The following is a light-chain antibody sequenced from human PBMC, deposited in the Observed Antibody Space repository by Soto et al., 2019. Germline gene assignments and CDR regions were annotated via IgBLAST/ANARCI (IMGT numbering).Light chain of an antibody. CDR1: QGISSY. J-gene: IGKJ4*01. Sequence: DIQMTQSPSSLSASVRDRVTITCRASQGISSYLAWCQQKPGKAPNLLIYAASTLQSGVPSRFRGSGSGTDFTLTISSLQPEDFATYFCQQSNSSPPTFGGGTKVDI. V-gene: IGKV1-39*01. CDR2: AAS. CDR3: QQSNSSPPT.